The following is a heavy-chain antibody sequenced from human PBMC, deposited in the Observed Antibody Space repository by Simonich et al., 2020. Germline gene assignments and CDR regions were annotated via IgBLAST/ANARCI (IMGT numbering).Heavy chain of an antibody. CDR2: IRSKANSYAT. CDR3: TRFDYYGSGSYYFDY. J-gene: IGHJ4*02. CDR1: GFTFSGSA. V-gene: IGHV3-73*02. D-gene: IGHD3-10*01. Sequence: EVQLVESGGGLVQPGGSLKLSCAASGFTFSGSAMHWVRQASGKGLEWVGRIRSKANSYATAYAASVKGSFTISRDDSKNTAYLQMNSLKTEDTAVYYCTRFDYYGSGSYYFDYWGQGTLVTVSS.